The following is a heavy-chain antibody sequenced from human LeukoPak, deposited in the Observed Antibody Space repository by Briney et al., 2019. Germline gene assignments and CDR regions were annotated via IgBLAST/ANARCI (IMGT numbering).Heavy chain of an antibody. CDR2: IFRSGST. V-gene: IGHV4-38-2*02. CDR3: ARRVGFYGSGSLNYFDP. D-gene: IGHD3-10*01. J-gene: IGHJ5*01. CDR1: GYSITSGYY. Sequence: SETLSLTCTVSGYSITSGYYWGWIRPPPGKGLEWIGSIFRSGSTYYSPSLKSRVTISVDTSKNHFALKVTSVTAADTAVYFCARRVGFYGSGSLNYFDPWGQGTLVTVSS.